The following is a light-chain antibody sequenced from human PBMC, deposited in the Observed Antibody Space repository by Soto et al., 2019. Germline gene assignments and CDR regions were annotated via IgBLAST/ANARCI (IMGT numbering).Light chain of an antibody. J-gene: IGKJ4*02. V-gene: IGKV1-17*01. CDR2: ATY. CDR3: LQHNTFPRT. CDR1: QDIGND. Sequence: DIQMTHSPSSLSASVGDRVTITCRASQDIGNDLGWYQQKPGKAPKRLIYATYSLQSGVPSRFSGSGSGTDFSLIISSLQPDDCATYFCLQHNTFPRTFGEGTKVDIK.